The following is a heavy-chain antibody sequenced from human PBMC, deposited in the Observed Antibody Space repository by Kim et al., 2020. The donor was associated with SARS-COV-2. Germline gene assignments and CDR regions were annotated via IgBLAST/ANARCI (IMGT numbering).Heavy chain of an antibody. Sequence: ADSVKGRFTISRDNSKNSLYLQMNSLRAEDTALYYCAKDRDSSSWSYYFDSWGQGTLVTVSS. V-gene: IGHV3-43D*03. D-gene: IGHD6-13*01. CDR3: AKDRDSSSWSYYFDS. J-gene: IGHJ4*02.